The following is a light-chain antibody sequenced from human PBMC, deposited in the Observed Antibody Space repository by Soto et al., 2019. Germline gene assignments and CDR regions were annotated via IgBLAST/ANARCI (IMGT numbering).Light chain of an antibody. CDR1: QGVSSR. CDR2: AAS. Sequence: EIVMTQSPATLSVSPGERATLSCRASQGVSSRLAWYQQKPGKAPRLLIYAASSRATGIPDRFSGSGSGTDFTLTISRLEPEDFAVYCCQQYGYSATFGGGTKVDNK. CDR3: QQYGYSAT. V-gene: IGKV3-20*01. J-gene: IGKJ4*01.